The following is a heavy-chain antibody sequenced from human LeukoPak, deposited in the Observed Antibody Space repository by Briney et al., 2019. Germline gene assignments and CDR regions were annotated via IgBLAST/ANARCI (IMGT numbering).Heavy chain of an antibody. CDR3: AKEYTGSFSPFPSYFDS. CDR2: ISASGGST. CDR1: GIIFSNYA. V-gene: IGHV3-23*01. Sequence: GGSLRLSCAASGIIFSNYAMNWVRQAPGKGLEWVSAISASGGSTYYADSVKGRFTISRDNSKNTLYLQMNSLRAEDTAVYYCAKEYTGSFSPFPSYFDSWGQGTLVTVSS. J-gene: IGHJ4*02. D-gene: IGHD1-26*01.